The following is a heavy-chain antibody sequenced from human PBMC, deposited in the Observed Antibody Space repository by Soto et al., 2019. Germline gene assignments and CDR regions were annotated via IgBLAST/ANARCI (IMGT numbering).Heavy chain of an antibody. CDR3: AANFDV. J-gene: IGHJ4*02. V-gene: IGHV3-33*01. Sequence: GGSLRLSCAASGFTFSNYGMHWVRRAPGKGLEWVAVIWYDGSNKYYADSVKGRFTISRDDSKNTLYLQMNSLRAEDTAVYYCAANFDVWGQGTLVTVSS. CDR1: GFTFSNYG. CDR2: IWYDGSNK.